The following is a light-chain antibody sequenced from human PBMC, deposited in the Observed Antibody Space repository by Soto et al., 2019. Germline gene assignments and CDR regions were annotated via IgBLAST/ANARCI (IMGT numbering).Light chain of an antibody. CDR1: QNIYHC. J-gene: IGKJ1*01. V-gene: IGKV1-5*01. Sequence: DIQMTQSPATLSASMGDRVTITCQASQNIYHCLARYQHRLGSPPKLLIFDASNLGRVVPSRFSGGGSGTQFTLNVSSLRPDDVADYYCQQYSGLRTFGQGNKVE. CDR2: DAS. CDR3: QQYSGLRT.